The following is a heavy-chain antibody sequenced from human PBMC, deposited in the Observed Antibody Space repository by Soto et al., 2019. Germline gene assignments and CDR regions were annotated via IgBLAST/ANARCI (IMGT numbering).Heavy chain of an antibody. CDR3: GKSYYYGSGSNPYGLDV. Sequence: PGGSLRLSCAASGFTFDDYAMHWVRQAPGKGLERVSGISGNSGYIGYAESVKGRFTISRDNAKNSVYLQMASLRAEDTALYYCGKSYYYGSGSNPYGLDVWGQGTTVTVSS. J-gene: IGHJ6*02. CDR1: GFTFDDYA. V-gene: IGHV3-9*01. CDR2: ISGNSGYI. D-gene: IGHD3-10*01.